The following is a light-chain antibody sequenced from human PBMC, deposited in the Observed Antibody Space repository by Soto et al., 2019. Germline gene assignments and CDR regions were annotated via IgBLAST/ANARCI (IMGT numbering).Light chain of an antibody. Sequence: EAVLTQSPGTLSLSPGDRATLSCRASQSVSSSYFAWYQQKPGQAPRLLIYGAFSRATGIPDRFSGSGSGSDFTLSISRLEADDCSVYYCDLYGSSRTFGQGTKVEIK. CDR3: DLYGSSRT. J-gene: IGKJ1*01. V-gene: IGKV3-20*01. CDR2: GAF. CDR1: QSVSSSY.